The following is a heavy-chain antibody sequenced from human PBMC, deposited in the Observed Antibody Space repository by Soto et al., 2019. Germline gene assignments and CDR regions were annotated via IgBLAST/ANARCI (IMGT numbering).Heavy chain of an antibody. CDR1: VFTFSSYA. V-gene: IGHV3-23*01. Sequence: PGWSLRLSCAASVFTFSSYAMIWFRQAPGKGLEWVSAISGSGGSTYYADSVKGRFTISRDNSKNTLYLQMNSLRAEDTAVYYCAKDHPAMVYYGGQGTLVTVSS. J-gene: IGHJ4*02. D-gene: IGHD5-18*01. CDR3: AKDHPAMVYY. CDR2: ISGSGGST.